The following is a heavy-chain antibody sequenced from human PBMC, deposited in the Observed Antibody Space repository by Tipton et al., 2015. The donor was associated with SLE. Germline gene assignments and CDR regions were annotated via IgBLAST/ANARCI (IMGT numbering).Heavy chain of an antibody. Sequence: SLRLSCAASGFTFSSYGMYWVRQAPGKGLEWVAFIRYDGSEQYYADSVKGPFTISRDNSRNRLHQQMNSLRAEDTAVYYCAKDGMLEFSVSPHLDYWGQGTLVTVPS. CDR3: AKDGMLEFSVSPHLDY. J-gene: IGHJ4*02. CDR2: IRYDGSEQ. CDR1: GFTFSSYG. D-gene: IGHD1-26*01. V-gene: IGHV3-30*02.